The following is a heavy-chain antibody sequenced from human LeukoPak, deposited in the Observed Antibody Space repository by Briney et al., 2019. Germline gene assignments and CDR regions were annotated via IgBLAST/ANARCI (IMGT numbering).Heavy chain of an antibody. CDR2: ISYDGSNK. V-gene: IGHV3-30*18. CDR1: GFTFSSYG. Sequence: PGGSLRLSCAASGFTFSSYGMHWVRQAPGKGLKWVAVISYDGSNKYYADSVKGRFTISRDNSKNTLYLQMNSLRAEDTAVYYCAKDRRIAAAGPGDWGQGTLVTVSS. D-gene: IGHD6-13*01. J-gene: IGHJ1*01. CDR3: AKDRRIAAAGPGD.